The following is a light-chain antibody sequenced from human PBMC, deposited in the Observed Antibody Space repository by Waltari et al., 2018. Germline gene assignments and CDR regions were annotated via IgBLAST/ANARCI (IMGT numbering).Light chain of an antibody. J-gene: IGKJ1*01. Sequence: DIVITQSPDSLAVSLGERATINCKSSQSGLFTPTNKNYLALYNQKPRQTPNLLIYWASTRESGVPDRFSGSVSGTDFTLTIRRLQAEDVAVYYCQQYQSFPWTFGQGTKVEIK. CDR1: QSGLFTPTNKNY. V-gene: IGKV4-1*01. CDR2: WAS. CDR3: QQYQSFPWT.